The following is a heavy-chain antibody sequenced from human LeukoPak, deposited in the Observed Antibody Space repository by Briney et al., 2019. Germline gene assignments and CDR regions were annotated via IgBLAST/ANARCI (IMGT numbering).Heavy chain of an antibody. CDR3: AREGWGTYSSGPYYFDY. CDR1: GYTFTRNG. J-gene: IGHJ4*02. CDR2: INGYNGNT. V-gene: IGHV1-18*04. D-gene: IGHD6-19*01. Sequence: VSVKVSCKASGYTFTRNGISWVRQAPGQGLEWMGWINGYNGNTKYAQKLQGRVTMTTDTSTTTAYMELRSLRSDDTAVYYCAREGWGTYSSGPYYFDYWGQGTLITVSS.